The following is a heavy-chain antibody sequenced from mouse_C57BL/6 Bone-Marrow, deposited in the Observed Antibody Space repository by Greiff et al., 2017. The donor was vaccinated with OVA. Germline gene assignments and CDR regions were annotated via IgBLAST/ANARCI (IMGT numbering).Heavy chain of an antibody. CDR2: IYPGDGDT. V-gene: IGHV1-82*01. CDR1: GYAFSSSW. CDR3: ARYYYGSSYFDY. D-gene: IGHD1-1*01. J-gene: IGHJ2*01. Sequence: QVQLQQSGPELVKPGASVKISCKAYGYAFSSSWMNWVKQRPGKGLEWIGRIYPGDGDTNYNGKFKGKATLTADKSSSTAYMQLSSLTSEDSAVYFCARYYYGSSYFDYWGQGTTLTVSS.